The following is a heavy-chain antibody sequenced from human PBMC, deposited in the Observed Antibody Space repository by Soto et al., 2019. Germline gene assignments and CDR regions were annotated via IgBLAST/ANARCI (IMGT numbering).Heavy chain of an antibody. CDR1: GFSLSTSGVG. Sequence: QITLKESGPTLVKPTQTLTLTCTFSGFSLSTSGVGVGWIRQPPGKALEWLALIYWDDDKRYSPSMKSRLTITKDTTKNQVVLTMTNMDPVDTATYYCAHRLAATGLFDYWGQGTLVTVSS. V-gene: IGHV2-5*02. CDR2: IYWDDDK. D-gene: IGHD6-13*01. J-gene: IGHJ4*02. CDR3: AHRLAATGLFDY.